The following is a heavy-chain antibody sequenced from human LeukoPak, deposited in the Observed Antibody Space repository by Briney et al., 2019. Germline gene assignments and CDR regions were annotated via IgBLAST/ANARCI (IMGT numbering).Heavy chain of an antibody. D-gene: IGHD1-26*01. CDR2: ISYDGSDK. Sequence: GGSLRLSCAASGFSFSYYGVHWVRQAPGKGLEWVALISYDGSDKYFADSVKGRFSISRDNSQKTLYLQMNSLISEDTAIYYCAKDMRPYSGDRSFLFDQWGQGTRVIVSS. CDR3: AKDMRPYSGDRSFLFDQ. V-gene: IGHV3-30*18. J-gene: IGHJ4*02. CDR1: GFSFSYYG.